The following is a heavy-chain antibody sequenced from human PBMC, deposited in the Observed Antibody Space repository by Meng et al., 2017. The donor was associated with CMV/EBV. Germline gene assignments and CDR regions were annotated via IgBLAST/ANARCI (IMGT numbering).Heavy chain of an antibody. CDR3: ARGLYSSSWTWFDP. Sequence: SETLSLTCAVSGGSISSSNWWSWVRQPPGKGLEWIGEIYHSGSTNYNPSLKSRVTISVDTSKNQFSLKLSSVTAADTAVYYCARGLYSSSWTWFDPWGQGTLVTVSS. D-gene: IGHD6-13*01. CDR2: IYHSGST. CDR1: GGSISSSNW. J-gene: IGHJ5*02. V-gene: IGHV4-4*02.